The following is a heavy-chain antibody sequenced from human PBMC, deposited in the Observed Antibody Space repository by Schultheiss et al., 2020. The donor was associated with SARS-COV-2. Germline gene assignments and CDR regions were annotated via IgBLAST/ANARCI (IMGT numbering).Heavy chain of an antibody. Sequence: GGSLRLSCAASGFTFSSYAMCWVRQAPGKGLEWVSAISGSGGSTYYADSVKGRFTISRDNSKNTLYLQMNSLRAEDTAVYYCAKEGIVPAAPPPYYFDYWGQGTLVTVSS. CDR3: AKEGIVPAAPPPYYFDY. V-gene: IGHV3-23*01. D-gene: IGHD2-2*01. CDR1: GFTFSSYA. J-gene: IGHJ4*02. CDR2: ISGSGGST.